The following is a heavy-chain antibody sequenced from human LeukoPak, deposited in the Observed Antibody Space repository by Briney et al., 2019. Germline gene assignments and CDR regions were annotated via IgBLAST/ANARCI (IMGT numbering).Heavy chain of an antibody. CDR3: ARVPEDCSSTSCYPGTGWFDP. CDR1: GFTFSSNW. D-gene: IGHD2-2*01. V-gene: IGHV3-21*01. J-gene: IGHJ5*02. CDR2: ISSSSSYI. Sequence: PGGSLRLSCAASGFTFSSNWMSWVRQAPGKGLEWVSSISSSSSYIYYADSVKGRFTISRDNAKNSLYLQMNSLRAEDTAVYYCARVPEDCSSTSCYPGTGWFDPWGQGTLVTVSS.